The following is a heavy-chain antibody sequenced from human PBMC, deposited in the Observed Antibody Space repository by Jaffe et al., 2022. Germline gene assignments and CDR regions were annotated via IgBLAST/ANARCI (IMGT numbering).Heavy chain of an antibody. Sequence: EVQLVESGGGLVQPGGSLRLSCAASGFTFSSYEMNWVRQAPGKGLEWVSYISSSGSTIYYADSVKGRFTISRDNAKNSLYLQMNSLRAEDTAVYYCARDCSGGSCYGYWYFDLWGRGTLVTVSS. CDR1: GFTFSSYE. CDR3: ARDCSGGSCYGYWYFDL. V-gene: IGHV3-48*03. J-gene: IGHJ2*01. D-gene: IGHD2-15*01. CDR2: ISSSGSTI.